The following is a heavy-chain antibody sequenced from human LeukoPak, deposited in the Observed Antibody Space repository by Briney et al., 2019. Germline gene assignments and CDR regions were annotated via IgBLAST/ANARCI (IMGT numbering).Heavy chain of an antibody. J-gene: IGHJ4*02. CDR1: GGTFSSYV. Sequence: ASVKVSCKASGGTFSSYVISWVRQAPGQGLEWMGIINPSGGSTSYAQKFQGRVTMTRDTSTSTVYMELSSLRSEDTAVYYCARASDSSGRDYWGQGTLVTVSS. D-gene: IGHD3-22*01. V-gene: IGHV1-46*01. CDR3: ARASDSSGRDY. CDR2: INPSGGST.